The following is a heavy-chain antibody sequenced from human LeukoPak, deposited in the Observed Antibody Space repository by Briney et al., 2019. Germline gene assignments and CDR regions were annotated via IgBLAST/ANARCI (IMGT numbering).Heavy chain of an antibody. Sequence: SETLSLTCAVYGGSFSGYYWSWIRQPPGKGLEWIGYIYHSGTTYYNPSLKSRVTISVDTSKNQFSLKLSSVTAADTAVYYCARHMNYDIPNWFDPWGQGTLVTVSS. D-gene: IGHD3-9*01. CDR3: ARHMNYDIPNWFDP. CDR1: GGSFSGYY. CDR2: IYHSGTT. J-gene: IGHJ5*02. V-gene: IGHV4-34*01.